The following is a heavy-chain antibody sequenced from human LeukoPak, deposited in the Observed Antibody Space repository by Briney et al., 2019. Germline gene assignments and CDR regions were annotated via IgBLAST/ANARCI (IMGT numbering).Heavy chain of an antibody. Sequence: PGGSLRLSCAASGFTFGSYAMHWVRQAPGKGLEWVAVISYDGSNKYYADSVKGRFTISRDNAKNSLYLQMNSLRAEDTAVYYCARALTGSDYGDFGIFDYWGQGTLVTVSS. V-gene: IGHV3-30*04. CDR3: ARALTGSDYGDFGIFDY. J-gene: IGHJ4*02. CDR1: GFTFGSYA. CDR2: ISYDGSNK. D-gene: IGHD4-17*01.